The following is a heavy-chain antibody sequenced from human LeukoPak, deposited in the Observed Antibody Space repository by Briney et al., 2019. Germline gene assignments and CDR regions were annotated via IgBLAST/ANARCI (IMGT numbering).Heavy chain of an antibody. V-gene: IGHV3-48*03. Sequence: GGSLRLSCAASGFTFSSYEMNWVRQAPGKGLEWVSYISSSGSTIYYADSVKGRFTISRDNAKNSLYLQMNSLRAEDTAVYYCAFPDRGYSGYDFTSLDYWGQGTLVTVSS. CDR3: AFPDRGYSGYDFTSLDY. CDR2: ISSSGSTI. D-gene: IGHD5-12*01. CDR1: GFTFSSYE. J-gene: IGHJ4*02.